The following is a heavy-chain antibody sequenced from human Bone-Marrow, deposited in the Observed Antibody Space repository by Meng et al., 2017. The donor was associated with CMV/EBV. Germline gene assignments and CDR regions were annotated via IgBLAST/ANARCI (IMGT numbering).Heavy chain of an antibody. CDR1: GFIFSSHS. V-gene: IGHV3-48*04. J-gene: IGHJ4*02. Sequence: GESLKISCAASGFIFSSHSMNWVRQAPGKGLEWVSYISPSNRTIYYADSVKGRFTISRDNTKNSLYLQMNSLRAEDTAVYYCANFWSGYWGQGTLVTVSS. D-gene: IGHD3-3*01. CDR3: ANFWSGY. CDR2: ISPSNRTI.